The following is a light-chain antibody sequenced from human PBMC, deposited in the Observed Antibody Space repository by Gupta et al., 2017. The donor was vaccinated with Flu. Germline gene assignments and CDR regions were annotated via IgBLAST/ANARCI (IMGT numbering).Light chain of an antibody. CDR3: QQDSSSTM. CDR2: GAS. V-gene: IGKV3-20*01. Sequence: EIVLTQSPGTLSLSPGERATLSCRASQSVSSSYLEWYQQKPGQAPRLLIYGASSRANGIPDRFSGSGSGTDFTLTSSRREPEDFAVYYGQQDSSSTMFGQGTKMDIK. CDR1: QSVSSSY. J-gene: IGKJ2*01.